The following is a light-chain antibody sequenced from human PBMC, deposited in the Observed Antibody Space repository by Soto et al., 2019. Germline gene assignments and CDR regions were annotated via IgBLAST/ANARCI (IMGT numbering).Light chain of an antibody. CDR2: EVS. J-gene: IGLJ3*02. CDR1: SSDVGSYNL. V-gene: IGLV2-23*02. Sequence: QSALTQPAPVSGSPGQSMTISCTGTSSDVGSYNLVSWYQQHPGKAPKLMIYEVSKRPSGVSNRFSGSKSGNTASLTISGLQAEDEADYYCCSYAGSSTWVFGGGTQLTVL. CDR3: CSYAGSSTWV.